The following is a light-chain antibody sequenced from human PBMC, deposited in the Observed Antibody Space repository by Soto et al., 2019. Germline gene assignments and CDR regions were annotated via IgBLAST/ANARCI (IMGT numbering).Light chain of an antibody. CDR1: QSISSW. CDR2: KAS. V-gene: IGKV1-5*03. J-gene: IGKJ4*01. CDR3: QQYNSYPLT. Sequence: DIQMTQSPSTLSACVGDRVTITCRASQSISSWLAWYQQKPGKAPKLLIYKASSLESGVPSRFSGSGSGTEFTLTISSLQPDDFATYYCQQYNSYPLTFGGGTKVDIK.